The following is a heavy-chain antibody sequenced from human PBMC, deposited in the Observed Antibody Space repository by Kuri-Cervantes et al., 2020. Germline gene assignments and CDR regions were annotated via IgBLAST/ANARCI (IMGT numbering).Heavy chain of an antibody. CDR2: ISAYNGNT. CDR3: AREFTGEWYSSGWYPPYYYYGMDV. Sequence: ASVKVSCKASGYTFTGYYMHWVRQAPGQGLEWMGWISAYNGNTNYAQKLQGRVTMTTDTSTSTAYMGLSSLRSEDTAVYYCAREFTGEWYSSGWYPPYYYYGMDVWGQGTTVTVSS. V-gene: IGHV1-18*04. J-gene: IGHJ6*02. D-gene: IGHD6-19*01. CDR1: GYTFTGYY.